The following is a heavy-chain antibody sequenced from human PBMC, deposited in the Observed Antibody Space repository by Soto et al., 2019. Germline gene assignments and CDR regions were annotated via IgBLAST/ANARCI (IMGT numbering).Heavy chain of an antibody. Sequence: GVSLRLSYAASRFTYSSYTKNMVRQAPGQGLEWVSYISNGGTTIYYAASVRGRFTISRDNAKNSLYLRMNSLRDEDTAVYYCARGNYYDRSGYRYYFDYWGQGTLVTVSS. D-gene: IGHD3-22*01. CDR1: RFTYSSYT. J-gene: IGHJ4*02. CDR3: ARGNYYDRSGYRYYFDY. CDR2: ISNGGTTI. V-gene: IGHV3-48*02.